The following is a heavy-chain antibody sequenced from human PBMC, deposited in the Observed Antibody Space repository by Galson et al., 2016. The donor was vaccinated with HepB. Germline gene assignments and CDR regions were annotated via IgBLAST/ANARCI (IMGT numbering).Heavy chain of an antibody. J-gene: IGHJ4*02. CDR2: ISYSGTT. D-gene: IGHD1-26*01. CDR3: ALLRWELRGRYFDQ. Sequence: SETLSLTCTVSGASVSSGSLYWGWIRQPPGKVLECIGTISYSGTTHYNPSLWSRVTMSVDTSNNQFSLKLNSVTAADTAVYYCALLRWELRGRYFDQWGRGTLVTVSS. CDR1: GASVSSGSLY. V-gene: IGHV4-39*01.